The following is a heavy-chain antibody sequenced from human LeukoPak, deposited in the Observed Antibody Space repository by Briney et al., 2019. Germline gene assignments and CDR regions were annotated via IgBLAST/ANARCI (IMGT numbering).Heavy chain of an antibody. CDR3: ARDAGTTEPNFDY. D-gene: IGHD1-1*01. CDR2: IYYSGST. J-gene: IGHJ4*02. V-gene: IGHV4-30-4*07. CDR1: GGSISSGGYS. Sequence: SETLSLTCAVSGGSISSGGYSWSWIRQPPGKGLEWIGYIYYSGSTYYNPSLKSRVTISVDTSKNQFSLKLSSVTAADTAVYYCARDAGTTEPNFDYWGQGTLVTVSS.